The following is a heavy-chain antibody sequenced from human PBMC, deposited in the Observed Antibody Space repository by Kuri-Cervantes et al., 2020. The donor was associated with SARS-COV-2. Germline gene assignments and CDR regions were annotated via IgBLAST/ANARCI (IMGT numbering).Heavy chain of an antibody. Sequence: GGSLRLSCEVSGFLFSASAIHWVRQGSGKGLEWVGRVRGKANNYATAYAASVKGRFTISRDNSKNTLYLQMNSLRAEDTAVYYCAREGSYGYAFDIWGQGTMVTVSS. CDR3: AREGSYGYAFDI. J-gene: IGHJ3*02. V-gene: IGHV3-73*01. CDR1: GFLFSASA. CDR2: VRGKANNYAT. D-gene: IGHD1-26*01.